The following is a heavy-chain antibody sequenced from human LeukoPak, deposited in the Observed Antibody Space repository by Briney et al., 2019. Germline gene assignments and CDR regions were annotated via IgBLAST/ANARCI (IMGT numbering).Heavy chain of an antibody. D-gene: IGHD2-2*01. CDR2: IWYDGSNK. J-gene: IGHJ6*02. Sequence: AGGSLRLSCAASGFTFSSYGMHWVRQAPGKGLEWVAVIWYDGSNKYYADSVKGRFTISRDNSKNTLYLQMNSLRAEDTAVYYCARDHSFTNTPYYYYYGMDVWGQGTTVTVS. CDR3: ARDHSFTNTPYYYYYGMDV. V-gene: IGHV3-33*01. CDR1: GFTFSSYG.